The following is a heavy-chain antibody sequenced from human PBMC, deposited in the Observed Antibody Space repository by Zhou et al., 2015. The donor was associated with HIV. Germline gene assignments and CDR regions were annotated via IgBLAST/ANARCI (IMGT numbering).Heavy chain of an antibody. CDR1: GYTFTSYA. CDR3: ARVAAAAGISWFDP. Sequence: QVQLVQSGAEEKKPGASVKVSCKASGYTFTSYAMHWVRQAPGQRLEWMGWINAGNGNTKYSQKFQGRVTITRDTSASTAYMELSSLRSEDTAVYYCARVAAAAGISWFDPWGQGTLVTVSS. J-gene: IGHJ5*02. D-gene: IGHD6-13*01. CDR2: INAGNGNT. V-gene: IGHV1-3*05.